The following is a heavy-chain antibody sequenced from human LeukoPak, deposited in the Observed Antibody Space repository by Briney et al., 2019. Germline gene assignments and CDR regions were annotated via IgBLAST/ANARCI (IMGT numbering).Heavy chain of an antibody. Sequence: GASVKVSCKASGGTFSSYAISWVRQAPGQGLEWMGGIIPIFGTANYAQKFQGRVTITADKSTSTAYMELSRLRSDDTAVYYCARESRGSTYYYYYYMDVWGKGTTVTISS. CDR2: IIPIFGTA. V-gene: IGHV1-69*06. D-gene: IGHD5-12*01. J-gene: IGHJ6*03. CDR1: GGTFSSYA. CDR3: ARESRGSTYYYYYYMDV.